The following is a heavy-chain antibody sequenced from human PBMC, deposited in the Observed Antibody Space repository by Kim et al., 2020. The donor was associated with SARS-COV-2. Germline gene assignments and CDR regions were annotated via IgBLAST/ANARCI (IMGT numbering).Heavy chain of an antibody. CDR1: GFTFSRYW. D-gene: IGHD6-6*01. CDR3: VRETIHDSSSLH. V-gene: IGHV3-7*01. Sequence: GGSLRLSCAASGFTFSRYWMSWVRQAPGKGLEWVANIKQDGSEKYYVDSVKGRFTISRDNAKNSLYLQMNSLRAEDTAVYYCVRETIHDSSSLHWGRGTL. J-gene: IGHJ4*02. CDR2: IKQDGSEK.